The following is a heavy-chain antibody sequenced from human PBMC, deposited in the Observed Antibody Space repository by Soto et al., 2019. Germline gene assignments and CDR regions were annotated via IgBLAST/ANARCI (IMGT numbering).Heavy chain of an antibody. CDR2: IIPIFGTA. Sequence: SMPVSCKASAGTFSNFAISCVRPAPGQGLEWMGGIIPIFGTANYAQKFQGRVTITADESTSTAYMELSSLRSEDTAMYYCASRVIVDTAMVTWFYFDDWGQGTLVTVSS. CDR1: AGTFSNFA. J-gene: IGHJ4*02. D-gene: IGHD5-18*01. V-gene: IGHV1-69*13. CDR3: ASRVIVDTAMVTWFYFDD.